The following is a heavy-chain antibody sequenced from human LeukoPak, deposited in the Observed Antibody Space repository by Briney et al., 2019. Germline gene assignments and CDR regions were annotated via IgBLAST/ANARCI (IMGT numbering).Heavy chain of an antibody. CDR2: FDPEDGET. CDR1: GYTLTELS. V-gene: IGHV1-24*01. J-gene: IGHJ3*02. D-gene: IGHD6-13*01. Sequence: ASVKVSCKVSGYTLTELSTHWVRQAPGKGLEWMGGFDPEDGETIYAQKFQGRVTMTEDTSTDTAYVELSSLRSEDTAVYYCVKDARGAAAADDPFDIWGQGTLVTVSS. CDR3: VKDARGAAAADDPFDI.